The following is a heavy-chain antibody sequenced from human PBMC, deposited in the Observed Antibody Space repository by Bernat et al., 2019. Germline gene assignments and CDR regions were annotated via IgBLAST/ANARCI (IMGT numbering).Heavy chain of an antibody. CDR3: AKSVPAVVPAAMGNYYYYGMDV. V-gene: IGHV3-23*01. CDR1: GFTFSSYA. CDR2: ISGSGGST. D-gene: IGHD2-2*01. J-gene: IGHJ6*02. Sequence: EVQLLESGGGLVQPGGSLRLSCAASGFTFSSYAMSWVRQAPGKGLAWVSAISGSGGSTYYADSVKGRFTISRDNSKNTLYLQMNSLRAEDTAVYYCAKSVPAVVPAAMGNYYYYGMDVWGQGTTVTVSS.